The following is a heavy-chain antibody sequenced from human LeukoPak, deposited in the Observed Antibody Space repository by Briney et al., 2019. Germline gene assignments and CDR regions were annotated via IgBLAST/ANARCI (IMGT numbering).Heavy chain of an antibody. CDR2: ISGSGGST. J-gene: IGHJ4*02. Sequence: TGGSLRLSCAASGFTFSSYAMSWVRQAPGKGLEWVSAISGSGGSTYYADSVKGRFTISRDNSKNTLFLQMNSLRAEDTAVYYCSKVAPVTTVTTYLDCWGQGAPVTVSS. CDR1: GFTFSSYA. D-gene: IGHD4-17*01. V-gene: IGHV3-23*01. CDR3: SKVAPVTTVTTYLDC.